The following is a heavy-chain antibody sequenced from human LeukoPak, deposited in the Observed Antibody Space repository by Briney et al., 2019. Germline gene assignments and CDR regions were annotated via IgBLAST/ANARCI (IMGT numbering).Heavy chain of an antibody. V-gene: IGHV4-59*08. CDR3: ARHHDGGPKLRLDF. D-gene: IGHD2-15*01. Sequence: PSETLSLTCRVSGASVSNYYWSWIRQSPGKGLEWIGFFHYSGSTNYNSSLNSRVTTSIDTSMNQLSLTLVSVTAADTAVYFCARHHDGGPKLRLDFWGLGVLVTVSS. J-gene: IGHJ4*02. CDR1: GASVSNYY. CDR2: FHYSGST.